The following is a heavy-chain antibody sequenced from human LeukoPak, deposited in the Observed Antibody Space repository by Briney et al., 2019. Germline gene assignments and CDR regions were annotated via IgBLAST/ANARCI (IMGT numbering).Heavy chain of an antibody. J-gene: IGHJ1*01. CDR1: GFTFSSYA. Sequence: PGGSLRLSCAASGFTFSSYAMHWVRQAPGKGLEWVAVISYDGSNKYYADSVKGRFTISRDNSKNTLYLQMNSLRAEDTAVYYCARDPSEVGIAAAGTGYFQHWGQGTLVTVSS. D-gene: IGHD6-13*01. CDR3: ARDPSEVGIAAAGTGYFQH. V-gene: IGHV3-30-3*01. CDR2: ISYDGSNK.